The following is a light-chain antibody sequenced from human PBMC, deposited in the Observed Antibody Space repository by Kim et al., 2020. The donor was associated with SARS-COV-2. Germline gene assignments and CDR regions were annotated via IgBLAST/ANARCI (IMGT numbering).Light chain of an antibody. CDR3: QQSFTTLAWT. CDR2: AAS. Sequence: ASVGDRVTITCRASQSISNYLNWYQQKSGKAPTLLIYAASNLQSGVPSRFSGSGSGTDFALTISNLQPEDFAIYYCQQSFTTLAWTFGQGTKLEI. V-gene: IGKV1-39*01. CDR1: QSISNY. J-gene: IGKJ1*01.